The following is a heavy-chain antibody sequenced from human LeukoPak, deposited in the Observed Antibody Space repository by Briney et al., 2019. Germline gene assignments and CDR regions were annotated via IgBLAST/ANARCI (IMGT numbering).Heavy chain of an antibody. CDR2: IYYSGST. V-gene: IGHV4-59*08. CDR1: GGSIGGYY. Sequence: PSETLSLTCNVSGGSIGGYYWSWIRQPPGKGLEWIGYIYYSGSTNYNPSLKSRVTISVDTSKNQFSLKLSSVTAADTAVYYCARHGGSSWYREWDYWGQGTLVTVSS. D-gene: IGHD6-13*01. J-gene: IGHJ4*02. CDR3: ARHGGSSWYREWDY.